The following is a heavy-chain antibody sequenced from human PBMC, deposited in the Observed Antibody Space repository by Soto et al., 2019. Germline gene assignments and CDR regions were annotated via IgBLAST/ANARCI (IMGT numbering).Heavy chain of an antibody. V-gene: IGHV3-64D*06. D-gene: IGHD3-3*01. CDR2: ISSNGGST. CDR1: VLTFSRYA. Sequence: PWWSLRLSCSASVLTFSRYAMHWLRQAPGKGLEYVSAISSNGGSTYYADSVKGRFTISRDNSKNTLYLQMSSLRVEDTAVYYCVKVPYYDFWSGWGDGMDVWGQGTTVTVSS. CDR3: VKVPYYDFWSGWGDGMDV. J-gene: IGHJ6*02.